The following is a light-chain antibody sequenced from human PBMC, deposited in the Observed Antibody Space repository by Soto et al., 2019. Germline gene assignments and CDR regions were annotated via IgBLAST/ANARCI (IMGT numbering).Light chain of an antibody. J-gene: IGKJ1*01. CDR3: QQSYSNPRT. Sequence: IQLTQSPSTLSASVGDRVPLTGRASQSISSWLAWYQQKPGKAPKLLIYDASSLESGVPSRFSGSGSGTDFTLTISSLQPEDFATYYCQQSYSNPRTFGQGTKVDIK. CDR1: QSISSW. CDR2: DAS. V-gene: IGKV1-5*01.